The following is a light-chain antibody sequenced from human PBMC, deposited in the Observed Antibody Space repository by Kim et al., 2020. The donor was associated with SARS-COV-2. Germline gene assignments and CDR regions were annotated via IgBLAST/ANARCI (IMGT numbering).Light chain of an antibody. CDR2: YDR. V-gene: IGLV3-21*01. J-gene: IGLJ1*01. CDR1: NIGSKS. CDR3: QVWDTNTDHHV. Sequence: DPGETARITCGGTNIGSKSVHWYQQRPGRAPVLVIYYDRDRPSGIPERFSGSNSGNTATLTISGVEAGDEADYYCQVWDTNTDHHVFGSGTKVTVL.